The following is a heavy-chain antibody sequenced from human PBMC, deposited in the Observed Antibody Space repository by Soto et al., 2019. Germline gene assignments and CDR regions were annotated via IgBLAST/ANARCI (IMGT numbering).Heavy chain of an antibody. CDR2: IYWDDDK. CDR3: AHRRGNWNYGGWYYFDF. CDR1: GFSLSTSGVG. V-gene: IGHV2-5*02. D-gene: IGHD1-7*01. J-gene: IGHJ4*02. Sequence: SGPTLVKPTQTLTLTCTFSGFSLSTSGVGVGWIRQPPGKALEWLALIYWDDDKRYSPSLKSRLTITKDTSKNQVVLTMTNMDPVDTATYYCAHRRGNWNYGGWYYFDFWGQGTLVTVSS.